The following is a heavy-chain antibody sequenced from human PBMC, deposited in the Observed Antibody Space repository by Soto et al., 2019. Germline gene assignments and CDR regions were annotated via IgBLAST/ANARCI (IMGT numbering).Heavy chain of an antibody. CDR1: GFTFGNYA. CDR2: ISGNGAYT. D-gene: IGHD6-19*01. Sequence: SLRLSCAASGFTFGNYAMSWVRQAPGRGLEWVSTISGNGAYTYYADSVKGRFTISRDNSKKTLYLQMTGLRAEDTAIYFCAKAIALADFDYWGRGALVTVSS. J-gene: IGHJ4*02. CDR3: AKAIALADFDY. V-gene: IGHV3-23*01.